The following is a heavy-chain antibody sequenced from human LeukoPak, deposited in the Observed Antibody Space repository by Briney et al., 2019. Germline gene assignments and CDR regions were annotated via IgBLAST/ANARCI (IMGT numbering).Heavy chain of an antibody. J-gene: IGHJ4*02. Sequence: GASVTVSCKASGGTFSSYTISWVRQAPGQGLEWMGRIIPILGIANYAQKFQGRVTITADKSTSTAYMELSSLRSEDTAVYYCAVYSGSYSELDYWGQGTLVTVSS. CDR3: AVYSGSYSELDY. CDR1: GGTFSSYT. V-gene: IGHV1-69*02. CDR2: IIPILGIA. D-gene: IGHD1-26*01.